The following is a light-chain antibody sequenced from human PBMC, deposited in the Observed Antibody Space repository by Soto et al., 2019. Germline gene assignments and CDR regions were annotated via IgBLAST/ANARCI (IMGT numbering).Light chain of an antibody. V-gene: IGLV4-69*01. Sequence: QPVLTLSPSASASLGASVKLTCTLSSGHSTYAIAWHQQQPEKGPRYLMKLNSDGSHSKGDGIPDRFSGSSSGDVRYLTISSVQSEDAADYYFQTWDTGIQVIFGRGTKVTVL. CDR1: SGHSTYA. CDR2: LNSDGSH. CDR3: QTWDTGIQVI. J-gene: IGLJ2*01.